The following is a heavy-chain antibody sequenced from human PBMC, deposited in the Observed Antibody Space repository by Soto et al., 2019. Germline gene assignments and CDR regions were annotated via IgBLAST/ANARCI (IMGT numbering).Heavy chain of an antibody. CDR3: AREVAASHFYYYIMGV. J-gene: IGHJ6*03. D-gene: IGHD2-15*01. CDR2: ISGSGSTI. Sequence: QVQLVESGGGLVKPGGSLRLSCAASGFTFSDYYMSWIRQAPGKGLEWVSCISGSGSTIYYADSVKGRFTISRDNAKNSLHLQMNSLRAEDTAVYYCAREVAASHFYYYIMGVWGKGTTVTDSS. CDR1: GFTFSDYY. V-gene: IGHV3-11*01.